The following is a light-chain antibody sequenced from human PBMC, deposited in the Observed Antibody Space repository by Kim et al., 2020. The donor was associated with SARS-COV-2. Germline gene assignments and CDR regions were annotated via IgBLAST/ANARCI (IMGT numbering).Light chain of an antibody. J-gene: IGKJ2*01. CDR2: WAS. CDR1: QSVLYPSNNKTY. CDR3: HQYYVTPYT. Sequence: DIVMTQSPDSLAVSRGERATINCKSSQSVLYPSNNKTYLAWYQQKAGQPPRLLIYWASTRESGVPDRFSGSGSGTDFTLTISCLRAEDVAVYYCHQYYVTPYTFGQGTKLEI. V-gene: IGKV4-1*01.